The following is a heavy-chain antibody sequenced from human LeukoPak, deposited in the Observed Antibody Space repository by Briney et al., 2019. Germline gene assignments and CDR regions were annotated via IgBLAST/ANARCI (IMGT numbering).Heavy chain of an antibody. Sequence: ASVKVSCKASGYTFTGYYMHWVRQAPGQGLEWMGWINPNSGGTNYAQKFQGRVTMTRDTSISTAYMELSRLRSDDTAVYYCAREKGATPGGIDYWGQGTLVTVSS. V-gene: IGHV1-2*02. J-gene: IGHJ4*02. CDR3: AREKGATPGGIDY. CDR1: GYTFTGYY. D-gene: IGHD1-26*01. CDR2: INPNSGGT.